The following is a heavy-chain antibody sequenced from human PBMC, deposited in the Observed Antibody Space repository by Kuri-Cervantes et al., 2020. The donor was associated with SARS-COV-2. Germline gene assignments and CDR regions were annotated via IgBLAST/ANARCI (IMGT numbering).Heavy chain of an antibody. CDR1: GFTFSSYS. J-gene: IGHJ4*02. D-gene: IGHD5-12*01. Sequence: GESLKISCAASGFTFSSYSMNWVRQAPGKGLEWVSYISSSSSTIYYADSVKGRFTISRHNSKNTLYLQMNSLRVEDTAVYYCARDYEGGGYDYWGPGTLVTVSS. V-gene: IGHV3-48*01. CDR3: ARDYEGGGYDY. CDR2: ISSSSSTI.